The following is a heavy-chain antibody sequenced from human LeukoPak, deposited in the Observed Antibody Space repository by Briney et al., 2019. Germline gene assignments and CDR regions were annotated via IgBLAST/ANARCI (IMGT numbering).Heavy chain of an antibody. CDR3: ASPEYGSSWYYFDY. Sequence: GGSLRLSCAASGFTFSSYAMHWVRQAPGKGLEWVAVISYDGSNKYYADSVKGRFTISKDNSKNTLYLQMNSLRAEDTAVYYCASPEYGSSWYYFDYWGQGTLVTVSS. J-gene: IGHJ4*02. CDR1: GFTFSSYA. V-gene: IGHV3-30-3*01. D-gene: IGHD6-13*01. CDR2: ISYDGSNK.